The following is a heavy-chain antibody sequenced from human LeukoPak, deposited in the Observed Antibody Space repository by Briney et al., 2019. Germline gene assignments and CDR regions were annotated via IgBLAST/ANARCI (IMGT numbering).Heavy chain of an antibody. Sequence: SETLSLTCTVSGGSISSGDYYWSWIRQPPGKGLEWIGYIYYSGSTYYNPPLKSRVTISVDTSKNQFSLKLSSVTAADTAVHYCAHGNILTGLGIDYWGQGTLVTVSS. V-gene: IGHV4-30-4*01. CDR2: IYYSGST. CDR1: GGSISSGDYY. J-gene: IGHJ4*02. D-gene: IGHD3-9*01. CDR3: AHGNILTGLGIDY.